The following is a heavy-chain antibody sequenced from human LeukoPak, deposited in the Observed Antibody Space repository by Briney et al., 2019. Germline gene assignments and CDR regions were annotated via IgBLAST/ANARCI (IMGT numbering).Heavy chain of an antibody. Sequence: GGSLRLSCAASGFTFSSYGMHWVRQAPGKGLEWVAFIRYDGSNKYYADSVKGRFTVSRDNSKNTLYLQMNSLRAEDTAVYYCAKPGTTVTSWMHYFDYWGQGTLVTVSS. CDR1: GFTFSSYG. D-gene: IGHD4-17*01. CDR2: IRYDGSNK. V-gene: IGHV3-30*02. CDR3: AKPGTTVTSWMHYFDY. J-gene: IGHJ4*02.